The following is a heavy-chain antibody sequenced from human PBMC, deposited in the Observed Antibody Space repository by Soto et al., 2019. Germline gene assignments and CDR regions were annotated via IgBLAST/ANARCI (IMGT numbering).Heavy chain of an antibody. D-gene: IGHD2-2*01. CDR3: ARAVVVPAAGLNYYYGMDV. J-gene: IGHJ6*02. V-gene: IGHV4-59*12. CDR2: MYNTGST. CDR1: GGSISGYY. Sequence: SETLTLTCTVSGGSISGYYWSWIRQPPGKGLEWIGYMYNTGSTVYNPSFKSRVTISVDTSKNQFSLKLSSVTAADTAVYYCARAVVVPAAGLNYYYGMDVWGQGTTVTVSS.